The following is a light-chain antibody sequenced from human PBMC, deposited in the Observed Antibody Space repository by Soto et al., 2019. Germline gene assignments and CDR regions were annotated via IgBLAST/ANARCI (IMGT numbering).Light chain of an antibody. Sequence: QSALTQPASVSGSPGQSITISCTGTSSDVGGYNYVSWYQQHPGTAPKLMIYEVSNRPSGVSKRFSGSKSGNTASLTISGLQAEDEADYYCSSYTSSSTYVFGTGTKLTVL. V-gene: IGLV2-14*01. CDR3: SSYTSSSTYV. CDR1: SSDVGGYNY. CDR2: EVS. J-gene: IGLJ1*01.